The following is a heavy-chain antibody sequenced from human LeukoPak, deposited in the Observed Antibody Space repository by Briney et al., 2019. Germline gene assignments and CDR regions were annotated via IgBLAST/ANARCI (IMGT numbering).Heavy chain of an antibody. CDR3: ARYCTSTTCILRGFDY. CDR1: GGSISSYY. CDR2: IYHTGSA. J-gene: IGHJ4*02. V-gene: IGHV4-59*08. Sequence: PSDSLSLTCTVYGGSISSYYWSWIRQPPGKGLEWIANIYHTGSAHYNPSIKSRVTISVDTSKNQFSLKLSSVTAADTAVYYCARYCTSTTCILRGFDYWGQGTLVAVSS. D-gene: IGHD2-2*01.